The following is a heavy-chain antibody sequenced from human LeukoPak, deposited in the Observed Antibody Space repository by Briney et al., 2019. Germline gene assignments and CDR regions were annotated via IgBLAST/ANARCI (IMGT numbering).Heavy chain of an antibody. Sequence: SETLSLTCTVSGGSISSYYWSWIRQPPGKGLEWIGYIYYSGSTNYYPSLKSRVTISIDTSKNQFSLKLSSVIAADTAVYYCARGAAVAGTGLSSQQYYHGMDVWGQGTTVTVSS. D-gene: IGHD6-19*01. CDR1: GGSISSYY. CDR3: ARGAAVAGTGLSSQQYYHGMDV. CDR2: IYYSGST. V-gene: IGHV4-59*01. J-gene: IGHJ6*02.